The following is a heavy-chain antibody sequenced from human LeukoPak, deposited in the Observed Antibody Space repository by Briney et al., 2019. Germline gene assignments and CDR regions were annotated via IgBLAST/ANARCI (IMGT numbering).Heavy chain of an antibody. Sequence: ASVKVSCKASGYTFTGYYMHWVRQAPGQGLEWMGWISTYTNTNAAQKFQGRVTMTTDTSTSTAYMELTSLRSDDTAVYYCARCYDFWTGYFDYWGQGTRVTVSS. CDR1: GYTFTGYY. CDR2: ISTYTNT. D-gene: IGHD3-3*01. CDR3: ARCYDFWTGYFDY. J-gene: IGHJ4*02. V-gene: IGHV1-18*04.